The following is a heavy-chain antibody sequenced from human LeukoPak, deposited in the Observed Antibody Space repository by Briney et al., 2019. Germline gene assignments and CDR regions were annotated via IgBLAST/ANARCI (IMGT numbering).Heavy chain of an antibody. J-gene: IGHJ6*03. D-gene: IGHD4-17*01. V-gene: IGHV1-2*06. Sequence: ASVKVSCKASGYTFTAYYLSWVRQAPGQGLEWMGRLNPNSGDSNYAQKFQGRVTMTRDTSISTAYMELSRLRSDDTAVYYCATARRLSVTTGYYYYYMDVWGKGTTVTVSS. CDR2: LNPNSGDS. CDR3: ATARRLSVTTGYYYYYMDV. CDR1: GYTFTAYY.